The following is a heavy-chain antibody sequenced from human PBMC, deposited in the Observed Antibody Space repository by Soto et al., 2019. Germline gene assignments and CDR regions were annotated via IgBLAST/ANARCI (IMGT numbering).Heavy chain of an antibody. V-gene: IGHV3-11*06. D-gene: IGHD3-22*01. J-gene: IGHJ5*02. CDR3: AREVPYYYDSSGYYSGFYP. Sequence: GGSLRLSCAASGFTFSDYYMSWIRQAPGKGLEWVSYISSSSSYTNYADSVKGRFTISRDNAKNSLYLQMNSLRAEDTAVYYCAREVPYYYDSSGYYSGFYPWGQGALLTVSA. CDR2: ISSSSSYT. CDR1: GFTFSDYY.